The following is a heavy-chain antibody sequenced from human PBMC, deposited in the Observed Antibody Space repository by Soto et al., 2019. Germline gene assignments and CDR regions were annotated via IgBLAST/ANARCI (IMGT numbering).Heavy chain of an antibody. Sequence: SETLSLTCTVSGGSISSYYWSWIRQPPGKGLEWIGYIYYSGSTNYNPSLKSRVTISVDTSKNQFSLKLSSVTTADTAVYYCARLERDIVVLFDPWGQGTLVTVSS. CDR3: ARLERDIVVLFDP. CDR2: IYYSGST. J-gene: IGHJ5*02. D-gene: IGHD2-15*01. V-gene: IGHV4-59*08. CDR1: GGSISSYY.